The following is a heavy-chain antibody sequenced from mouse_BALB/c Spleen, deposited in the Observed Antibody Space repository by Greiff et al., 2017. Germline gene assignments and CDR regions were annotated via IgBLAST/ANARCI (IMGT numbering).Heavy chain of an antibody. Sequence: VLLPQSGPELAKPGASVKISCKASGYSFTGYNMNWVKQSNGNSLEWLGNIDPYYGGTSYNQKLKGKATLTVDKSSSTADMQLKLRTSEDSAVYYCARENGNSYAMDYWGQGTSVAVSS. CDR2: IDPYYGGT. CDR1: GYSFTGYN. J-gene: IGHJ4*01. CDR3: ARENGNSYAMDY. V-gene: IGHV1S135*01. D-gene: IGHD2-1*01.